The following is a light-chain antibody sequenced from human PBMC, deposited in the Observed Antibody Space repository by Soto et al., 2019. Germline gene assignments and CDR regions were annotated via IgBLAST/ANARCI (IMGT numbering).Light chain of an antibody. CDR2: SNN. V-gene: IGLV1-44*01. J-gene: IGLJ3*02. CDR3: AAWYDSLNGPR. Sequence: QSVLTQPPSASGTPGQRVTISCSGSSSNIGSNTVNWYQQLPGTAPKLLIYSNNQRPSGVPDRFSGSKSGTSASLAISGLQSEDEADYYCAAWYDSLNGPRFGGGTKLTVL. CDR1: SSNIGSNT.